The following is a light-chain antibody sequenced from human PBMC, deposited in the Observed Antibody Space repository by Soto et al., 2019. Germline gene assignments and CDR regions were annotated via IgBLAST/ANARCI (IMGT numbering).Light chain of an antibody. J-gene: IGKJ2*01. CDR1: QSVSSSY. CDR2: GAS. V-gene: IGKV3-20*01. CDR3: QQYGSSPYT. Sequence: EIVLTQSPGTLSLSTGERATLSCRASQSVSSSYLAWYQQKPGQAPRLLIYGASSRATGIPDMFSGSESGTDVTLTISRLEREDFSVYYCQQYGSSPYTFGQGTKLEIK.